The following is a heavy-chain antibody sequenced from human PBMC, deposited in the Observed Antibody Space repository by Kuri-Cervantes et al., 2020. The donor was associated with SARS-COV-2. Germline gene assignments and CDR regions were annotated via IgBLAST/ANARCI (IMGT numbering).Heavy chain of an antibody. J-gene: IGHJ4*02. CDR3: ARGRGGFTPYSDY. CDR2: MNPNSGKT. D-gene: IGHD5-12*01. Sequence: ASVKVSCKASGYTFTSYDINWVRQAAGQGLELMAWMNPNSGKTDYAQKFQGRVSMTANLSISTAYVELTGLRSEDTAVYFCARGRGGFTPYSDYWGQGTLVTVSS. CDR1: GYTFTSYD. V-gene: IGHV1-8*01.